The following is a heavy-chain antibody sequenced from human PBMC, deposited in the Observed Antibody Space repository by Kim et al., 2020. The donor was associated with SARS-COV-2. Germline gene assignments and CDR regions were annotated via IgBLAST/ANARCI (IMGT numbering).Heavy chain of an antibody. CDR1: GGSFSGYY. CDR3: ARGAGDFWIGYYDGRNYY. CDR2: ISHKGVT. J-gene: IGHJ6*03. D-gene: IGHD3-3*01. Sequence: SETLSLTCAVYGGSFSGYYWSWIRQPPGKGLEWIGEISHKGVTNYNPSLKSRVTISVDTSKNQFSLKLSSVTAADTAVYYCARGAGDFWIGYYDGRNYY. V-gene: IGHV4-34*01.